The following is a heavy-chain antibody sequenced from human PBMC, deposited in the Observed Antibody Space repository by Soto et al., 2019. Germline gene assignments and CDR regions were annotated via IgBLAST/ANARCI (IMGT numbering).Heavy chain of an antibody. CDR3: ATSSIAAAGTNYYYYYGMDV. D-gene: IGHD6-13*01. Sequence: ASVKVSCKASGYTFTNYYMHWVRQAPGQGLEWMGIINSGGGSATYAQKFLGRVTITADESTSTAYMELSSLRSEDTAVYYCATSSIAAAGTNYYYYYGMDVWGQGTTVTVSS. V-gene: IGHV1-46*01. J-gene: IGHJ6*02. CDR1: GYTFTNYY. CDR2: INSGGGSA.